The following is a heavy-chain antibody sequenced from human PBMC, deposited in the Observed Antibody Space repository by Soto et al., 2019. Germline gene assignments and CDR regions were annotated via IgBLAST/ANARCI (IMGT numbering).Heavy chain of an antibody. CDR1: AGSISSYY. Sequence: PSETLSLTCTVSAGSISSYYWSWIRQPAGKGLEWIGRIYTSGSTNYNPSLKSRVTMSVDTSKNQFSLKLSSVTAADTAVYYCAGARRQLAPDGLDVWGQGTTVTASS. CDR2: IYTSGST. J-gene: IGHJ6*02. CDR3: AGARRQLAPDGLDV. V-gene: IGHV4-4*07. D-gene: IGHD6-13*01.